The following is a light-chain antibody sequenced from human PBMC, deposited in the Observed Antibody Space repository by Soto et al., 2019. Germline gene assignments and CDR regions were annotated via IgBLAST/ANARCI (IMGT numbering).Light chain of an antibody. Sequence: EILLTQSPATLTLSPGERATLSCRASQSVSRYLAWYQQKPGQAPRLLIYDASSRATGIPERFSGSGSGTDFTLTISRLEPEDFAVYYCHQCSSSPRTFGGGTKVDIK. CDR2: DAS. CDR1: QSVSRY. CDR3: HQCSSSPRT. V-gene: IGKV3-20*01. J-gene: IGKJ4*01.